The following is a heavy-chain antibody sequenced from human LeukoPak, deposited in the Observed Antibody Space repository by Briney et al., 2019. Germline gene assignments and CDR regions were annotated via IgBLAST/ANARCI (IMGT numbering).Heavy chain of an antibody. CDR2: ISRDGGST. Sequence: GGSLRLSCAASGFTFDDYAMHWVRQAPGKGLEWVSLISRDGGSTYYADSVKGRFTISRDNSKNSLYLQMNSLRAEDTALYYCAKDTGGYSHMDVWGKGTTVTVSS. CDR3: AKDTGGYSHMDV. CDR1: GFTFDDYA. D-gene: IGHD6-13*01. J-gene: IGHJ6*03. V-gene: IGHV3-43D*03.